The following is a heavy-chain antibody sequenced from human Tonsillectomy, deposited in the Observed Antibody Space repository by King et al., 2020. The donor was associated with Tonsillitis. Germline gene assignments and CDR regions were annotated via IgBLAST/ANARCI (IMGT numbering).Heavy chain of an antibody. CDR2: ICSCGST. J-gene: IGHJ4*02. CDR1: GFAVSSNY. D-gene: IGHD6-13*01. CDR3: ARDVAAAGFLWD. V-gene: IGHV3-53*01. Sequence: VQLVESGGGLIQPGGSLRLSCAASGFAVSSNYMSWVRQAPGEGLEWVSVICSCGSTYYADSVKGRFTISRDNSKNKLYLQMNSLRAEDTAVYYCARDVAAAGFLWDWGQGTLVTVSS.